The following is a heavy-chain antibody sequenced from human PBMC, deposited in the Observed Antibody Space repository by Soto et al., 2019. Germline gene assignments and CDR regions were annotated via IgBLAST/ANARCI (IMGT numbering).Heavy chain of an antibody. V-gene: IGHV1-69*13. D-gene: IGHD3-10*01. CDR2: IIPIFGTA. J-gene: IGHJ6*02. CDR3: ARAHRGSGSYYNAIYYCGMDV. CDR1: GGTFSSYA. Sequence: GASVKVCCKASGGTFSSYAISWVRQAPGQGLEWMGGIIPIFGTANYAQKFQGRVTITADESTSTAYMELSSLRSEDTAVYYCARAHRGSGSYYNAIYYCGMDVWGQGTTVTVSS.